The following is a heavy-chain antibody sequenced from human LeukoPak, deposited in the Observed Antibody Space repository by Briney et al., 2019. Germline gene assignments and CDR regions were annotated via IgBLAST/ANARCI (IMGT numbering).Heavy chain of an antibody. V-gene: IGHV4-34*01. D-gene: IGHD4-17*01. CDR3: ASDKDGDYYFDY. CDR1: GGSFSGYY. J-gene: IGHJ4*02. CDR2: INHSGST. Sequence: PSETLSLTCAVYGGSFSGYYWSWIRQPPGKGLEWIGEINHSGSTNYNPSLKSRVTISVDTSKNQFSLKLSSVTAADTAVYYCASDKDGDYYFDYWGQGTLVTVSS.